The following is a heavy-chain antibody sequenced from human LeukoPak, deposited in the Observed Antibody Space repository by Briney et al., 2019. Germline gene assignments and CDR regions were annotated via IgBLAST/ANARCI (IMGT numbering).Heavy chain of an antibody. CDR3: AREEPVAILSH. Sequence: GGSLRLSCAASGFTFSSYWMSWVRQAPGKGLKWVANIKEDGSEKYYVDSVKGRFTISRDSAKNSLFLEMNSLRAEDTALYYCAREEPVAILSHWGQGTLVTVSS. CDR1: GFTFSSYW. V-gene: IGHV3-7*01. CDR2: IKEDGSEK. D-gene: IGHD2-2*01. J-gene: IGHJ4*02.